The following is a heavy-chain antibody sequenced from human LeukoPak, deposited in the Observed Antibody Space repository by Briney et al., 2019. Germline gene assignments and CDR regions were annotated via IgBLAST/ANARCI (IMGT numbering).Heavy chain of an antibody. CDR3: ARAVAVAGGGYYFDN. CDR2: ISSRSSYK. V-gene: IGHV3-21*01. D-gene: IGHD6-19*01. Sequence: PGGSLRLSCAASGFSFSSYSMSWVRQAPGKGLEWVASISSRSSYKYYGASVKGRFTISRESAWNSLSLQMNSLRVEDTAVYYCARAVAVAGGGYYFDNWGQGTLVTVSS. J-gene: IGHJ4*02. CDR1: GFSFSSYS.